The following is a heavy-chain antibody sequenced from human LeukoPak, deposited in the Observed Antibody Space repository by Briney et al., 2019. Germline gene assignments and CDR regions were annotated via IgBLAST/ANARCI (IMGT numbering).Heavy chain of an antibody. Sequence: PEGSLRLSCAASGFTFNAYSINWVRQAPGKGLEWVSNIISRGDTTHYADSVKGRFTISRDNAKNSVFLQLNSVRAEDTAVYYCARGRGYCTGASCDIDYWGQGTLVTVSS. D-gene: IGHD2-8*02. CDR3: ARGRGYCTGASCDIDY. CDR2: IISRGDTT. J-gene: IGHJ4*02. V-gene: IGHV3-48*04. CDR1: GFTFNAYS.